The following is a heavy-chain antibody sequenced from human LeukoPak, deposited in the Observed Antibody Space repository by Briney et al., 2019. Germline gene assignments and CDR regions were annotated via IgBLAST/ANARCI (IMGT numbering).Heavy chain of an antibody. CDR3: ARLGDYGDY. CDR1: GGSISSGSYD. CDR2: IYTSGSS. D-gene: IGHD7-27*01. V-gene: IGHV4-61*09. Sequence: SETLSLTCTVSGGSISSGSYDWYWIRQPAGKGLEWIGHIYTSGSSNYSPSLKSRVTISVDTSKNQFSLKLSSVTAADTAVYYCARLGDYGDYWGQGTLVTVSS. J-gene: IGHJ4*02.